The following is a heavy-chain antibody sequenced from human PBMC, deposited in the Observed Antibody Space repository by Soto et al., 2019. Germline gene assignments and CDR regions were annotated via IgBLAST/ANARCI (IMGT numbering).Heavy chain of an antibody. V-gene: IGHV3-30-3*01. CDR1: GFTFSSYA. CDR3: ASVPFGSYSGSY. D-gene: IGHD1-26*01. CDR2: ISYDGSNK. Sequence: QVQLVESGGGVVQPGRSLRLSCAASGFTFSSYAMHWVRQAPGKGLEWVAVISYDGSNKYYADSVKGRFTISRDNSKNTLDLQMNSLRAEDTAVYYGASVPFGSYSGSYWGQGTLVTVSS. J-gene: IGHJ4*02.